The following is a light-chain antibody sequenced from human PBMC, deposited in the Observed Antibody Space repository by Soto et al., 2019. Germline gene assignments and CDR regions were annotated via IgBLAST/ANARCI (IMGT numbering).Light chain of an antibody. CDR1: QSINNN. CDR3: QQYNNWPLT. V-gene: IGKV3-15*01. CDR2: GAS. J-gene: IGKJ4*01. Sequence: EIVMTQSPATLSVSPGERATLSCRASQSINNNLAWYQQKPGQGPRLLIYGASSRATGIPGRFSGSGSGTGFTLTISSLQSEDFAIYYCQQYNNWPLTFGGGTKVEIK.